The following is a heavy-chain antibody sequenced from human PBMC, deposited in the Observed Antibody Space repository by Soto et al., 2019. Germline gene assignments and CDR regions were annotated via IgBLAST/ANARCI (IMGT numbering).Heavy chain of an antibody. CDR3: ARDYWYQLPTPPGY. V-gene: IGHV1-18*04. J-gene: IGHJ4*02. CDR1: GYTFTSYG. CDR2: ISAYNGNT. D-gene: IGHD2-2*01. Sequence: GASVKVSCKASGYTFTSYGISWVRQAPGQGLEWMGWISAYNGNTNYAQKLQGRVTMTTDTSTSTAYMELRSLRSDDTAVYYCARDYWYQLPTPPGYWGQGTLVTVSS.